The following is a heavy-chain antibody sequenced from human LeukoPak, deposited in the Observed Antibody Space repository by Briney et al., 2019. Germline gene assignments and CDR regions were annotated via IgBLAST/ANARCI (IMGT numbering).Heavy chain of an antibody. CDR3: ARDVRNYYDSTAYYVFDY. V-gene: IGHV4-34*01. D-gene: IGHD3-22*01. CDR2: INHSGST. CDR1: GGSFSGYY. J-gene: IGHJ4*02. Sequence: SETLSLTCTVYGGSFSGYYWSWIRQPPGKGLEWIGEINHSGSTNYNPSLKSRVTITMDASKNHFSLKLSSVTAADTAVYYCARDVRNYYDSTAYYVFDYWGQGTLVTVSS.